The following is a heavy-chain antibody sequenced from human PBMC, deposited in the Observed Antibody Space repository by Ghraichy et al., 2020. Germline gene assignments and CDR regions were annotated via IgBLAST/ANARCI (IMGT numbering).Heavy chain of an antibody. CDR1: GFTFSSYG. D-gene: IGHD3-10*01. J-gene: IGHJ5*02. CDR3: AKSLPGELLPGAP. Sequence: GESLNISCAASGFTFSSYGMHWVRQAPGKGLEWVAVISYDGSNKYYADSVKGRFTISRDNSKNTLYLQMNSLRAEDTAVYYCAKSLPGELLPGAPWGQGTLVTVSS. CDR2: ISYDGSNK. V-gene: IGHV3-30*18.